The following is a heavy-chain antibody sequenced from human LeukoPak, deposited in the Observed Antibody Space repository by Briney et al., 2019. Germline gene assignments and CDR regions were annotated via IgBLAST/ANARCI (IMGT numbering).Heavy chain of an antibody. CDR1: GGSITSRSYY. V-gene: IGHV4-39*01. Sequence: PSETLSLTCTVSGGSITSRSYYWGWIRQPPGKGLEWIGSMYYSGSAYYNPSLKSRVTISVDTSKNQFSLKLSSVTAADTAVYYCARHFEYGSGSYYHFDYWGQGTLVTVSS. CDR2: MYYSGSA. D-gene: IGHD3-10*01. J-gene: IGHJ4*02. CDR3: ARHFEYGSGSYYHFDY.